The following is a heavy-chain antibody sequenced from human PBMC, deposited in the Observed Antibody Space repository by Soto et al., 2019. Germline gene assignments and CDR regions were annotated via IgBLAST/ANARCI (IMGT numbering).Heavy chain of an antibody. CDR1: GATSNEYA. D-gene: IGHD2-15*01. CDR3: GKDGQAGGLDF. V-gene: IGHV3-9*02. Sequence: GGALTLSCAVSGATSNEYAMHWLRQAPGKGLEWVAGIFLESDRTVDADPVKGLFTTSREKHKNSPYLQINSLRPEDKTLYYCGKDGQAGGLDFWGQGTLVTVSS. J-gene: IGHJ4*02. CDR2: IFLESDRT.